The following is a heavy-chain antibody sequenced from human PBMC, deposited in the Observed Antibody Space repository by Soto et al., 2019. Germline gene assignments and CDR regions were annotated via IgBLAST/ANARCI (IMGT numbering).Heavy chain of an antibody. CDR3: ARDAWENWFDP. J-gene: IGHJ5*02. CDR2: IYHSGST. Sequence: SETLSLTXAGSGGSISSGGYSWSWIRQPPGKGLEWIGYIYHSGSTYYNPSLKSRVTISVDRSKNQFSLKLSSVTAAETAVYYCARDAWENWFDPWGQGTLVTVS. D-gene: IGHD1-26*01. V-gene: IGHV4-30-2*01. CDR1: GGSISSGGYS.